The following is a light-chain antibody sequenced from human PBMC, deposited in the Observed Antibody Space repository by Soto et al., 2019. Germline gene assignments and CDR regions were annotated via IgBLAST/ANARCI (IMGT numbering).Light chain of an antibody. Sequence: PWERATLSFRASQSVSSSYVAWYQQKPGQSHRLLIYGASSRATGIPARFSGSGSGTDFTLTISSLEPEDFGVYYCQQRSNWPTVTFGGGTKVDIK. CDR2: GAS. V-gene: IGKV3-11*01. CDR1: QSVSSSY. J-gene: IGKJ4*01. CDR3: QQRSNWPTVT.